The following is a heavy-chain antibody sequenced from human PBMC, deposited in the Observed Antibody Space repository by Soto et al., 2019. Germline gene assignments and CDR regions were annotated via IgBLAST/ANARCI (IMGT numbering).Heavy chain of an antibody. D-gene: IGHD2-15*01. CDR3: AREPRYCRGGSCSITGDAYDI. V-gene: IGHV3-66*01. CDR1: GFIVSDTY. CDR2: ISNRGDT. J-gene: IGHJ3*02. Sequence: PGGSLRLSCTASGFIVSDTYVNWVRQAPGKGLEWVSVISNRGDTHYADSVRGRFSLSRDISDNTLHLQTNNLRVEDTAVYYCAREPRYCRGGSCSITGDAYDIWGQGTMVTVS.